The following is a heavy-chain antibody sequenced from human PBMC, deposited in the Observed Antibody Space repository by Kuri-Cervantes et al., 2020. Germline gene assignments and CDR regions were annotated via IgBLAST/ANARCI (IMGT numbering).Heavy chain of an antibody. CDR3: ATGVAHQPEY. V-gene: IGHV1-24*01. J-gene: IGHJ4*02. CDR2: FVPEDGTT. CDR1: GYTFTSYD. Sequence: ASVKVSCKASGYTFTSYDINWVRQATGQGLEWMGGFVPEDGTTIYAQKFQGRVTMTEDTSTDTAYMELSILRSEDTAVYYCATGVAHQPEYWGQGTLVTVSS.